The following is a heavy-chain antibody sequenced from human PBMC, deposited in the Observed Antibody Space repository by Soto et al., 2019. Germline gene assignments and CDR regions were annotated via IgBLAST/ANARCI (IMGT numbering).Heavy chain of an antibody. Sequence: EVQLVESGGGLVKPGGSLRLSCAASGFTFSSYSMNWVRQAPGKGLEWVSSISSSSSYIYYADSVKGRFTISRDNAKNSAYLQMNSLRAEDTALYYCARVNSITMVRGVIAYWGQGTLVPVSS. V-gene: IGHV3-21*01. CDR2: ISSSSSYI. J-gene: IGHJ4*02. CDR3: ARVNSITMVRGVIAY. CDR1: GFTFSSYS. D-gene: IGHD3-10*01.